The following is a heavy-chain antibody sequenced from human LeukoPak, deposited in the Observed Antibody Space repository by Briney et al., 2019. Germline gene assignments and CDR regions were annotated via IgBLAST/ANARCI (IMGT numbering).Heavy chain of an antibody. CDR2: ISSFSGTI. D-gene: IGHD3-16*01. Sequence: GGSLRLSCVATGITFSSYSMNWVRQAPGKGLEWVSYISSFSGTINYADSVKGRFTISRDNAKNSLYLQMNSLRAEDTAVYYCARDQGGVGYWGQGTLVTVSS. J-gene: IGHJ4*02. CDR3: ARDQGGVGY. CDR1: GITFSSYS. V-gene: IGHV3-48*01.